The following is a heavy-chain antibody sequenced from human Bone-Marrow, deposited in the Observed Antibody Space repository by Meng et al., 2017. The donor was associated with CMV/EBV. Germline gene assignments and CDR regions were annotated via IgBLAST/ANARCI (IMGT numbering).Heavy chain of an antibody. CDR1: GFTFSNAW. D-gene: IGHD3-10*01. Sequence: SGFTFSNAWMSWVRQAPGKGLEWVAVIWYDGSNKYYADSVKGRFTISRDNSKNTLYLQMNSLRAEDTAVYYCARDQQRLLWFGNPDYWGQGTLVTVSS. J-gene: IGHJ4*02. CDR3: ARDQQRLLWFGNPDY. V-gene: IGHV3-33*01. CDR2: IWYDGSNK.